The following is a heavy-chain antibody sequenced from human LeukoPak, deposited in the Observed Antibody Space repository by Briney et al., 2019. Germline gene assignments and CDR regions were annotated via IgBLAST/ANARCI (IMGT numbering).Heavy chain of an antibody. CDR3: ARPTSSGWYSH. CDR2: ITGSSSTI. J-gene: IGHJ3*01. D-gene: IGHD6-19*01. CDR1: GFTFSDYN. V-gene: IGHV3-48*01. Sequence: GGSLRLSCAASGFTFSDYNMNWVRQAPGKGLEWVSYITGSSSTIFCADSVKGRFTISRDNAKNSLYLQMNSLRAEDTAVYYCARPTSSGWYSHWGQGTMVTVSS.